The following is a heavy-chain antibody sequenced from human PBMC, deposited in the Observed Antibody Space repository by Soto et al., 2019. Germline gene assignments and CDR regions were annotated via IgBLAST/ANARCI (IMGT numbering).Heavy chain of an antibody. CDR1: GFYISSSSDY. CDR2: IYYSGST. V-gene: IGHV4-39*02. Sequence: LETLSHTYTVAGFYISSSSDYWGWNRQPPGKGLEWIGSIYYSGSTYYNPSLKSRVTISVDTSKNQFSLKLSSVTAADTAVYYCARELRATTYYYYYGMDVWGQGTTVTVSS. J-gene: IGHJ6*02. CDR3: ARELRATTYYYYYGMDV. D-gene: IGHD1-26*01.